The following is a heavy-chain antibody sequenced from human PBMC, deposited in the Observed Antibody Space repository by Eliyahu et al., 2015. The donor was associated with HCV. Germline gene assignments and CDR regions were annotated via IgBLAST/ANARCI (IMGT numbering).Heavy chain of an antibody. CDR1: GYSXXSGXY. D-gene: IGHD2-15*01. J-gene: IGHJ5*02. V-gene: IGHV4-38-2*02. CDR3: ARIAVGYCSGGSCYMFDP. CDR2: IYHXGIT. Sequence: QVQLQESGPGLVKPSETLSLTCTVSGYSXXSGXYWGWIRQPPGXGLEWXGNIYHXGITYYNPSLKSRVTISVDTSKNQFSLKLSSVTAADTAVYYCARIAVGYCSGGSCYMFDPWGQGTLVTVSS.